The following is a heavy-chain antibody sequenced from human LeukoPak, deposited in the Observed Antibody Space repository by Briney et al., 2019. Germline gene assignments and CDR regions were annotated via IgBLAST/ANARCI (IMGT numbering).Heavy chain of an antibody. V-gene: IGHV3-21*01. CDR1: GFTFSSYS. CDR3: ARDGAWDSYGLFDY. CDR2: ISSSSSYI. J-gene: IGHJ4*02. D-gene: IGHD5-18*01. Sequence: GGSLRLSCAASGFTFSSYSMNWVRQAPGKGPEWVSSISSSSSYIYYADSVKGRFTISRYNAKNSLYLQMNSLRAEDTAVYYCARDGAWDSYGLFDYWGQGTLVTVSS.